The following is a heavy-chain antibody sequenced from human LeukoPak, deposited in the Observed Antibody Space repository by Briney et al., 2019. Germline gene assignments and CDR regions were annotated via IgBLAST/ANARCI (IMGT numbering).Heavy chain of an antibody. D-gene: IGHD3-10*01. CDR1: GYTFTNYG. CDR3: ARDRYYGSGILNWFDP. V-gene: IGHV1-18*01. CDR2: ISTYNGNT. Sequence: ASVKVSCKASGYTFTNYGIIWVRQAPGQGLEWMGWISTYNGNTNYAQKLQGRVTMTTDTSTNTAYMEVRSLRSEDAAVYYCARDRYYGSGILNWFDPWGQGTLVTVSS. J-gene: IGHJ5*02.